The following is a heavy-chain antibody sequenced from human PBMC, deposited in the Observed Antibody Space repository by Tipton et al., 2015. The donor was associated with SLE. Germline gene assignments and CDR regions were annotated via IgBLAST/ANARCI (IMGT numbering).Heavy chain of an antibody. CDR3: ARGDGATTDGN. CDR2: IYYSGST. V-gene: IGHV4-59*01. CDR1: GGSISRYY. Sequence: TLSLTCTVSGGSISRYYWSWIRQPPGKGLEWIGYIYYSGSTNYNPTLKSRVTISVDTSKNQFSLKLSSVTAADTAVYYCARGDGATTDGNWGQGTLVTVSS. J-gene: IGHJ4*02. D-gene: IGHD4-17*01.